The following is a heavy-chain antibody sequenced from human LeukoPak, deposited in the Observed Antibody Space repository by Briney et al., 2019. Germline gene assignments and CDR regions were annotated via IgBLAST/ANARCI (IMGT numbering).Heavy chain of an antibody. V-gene: IGHV3-23*01. Sequence: GGSLRLSCAASGFTFSSYAMSWVRQAPGKGLEWVSAISGSGGSTYYADSVKGRFTISGDNSKNTLYLQMNSLRAEDTAVYYCAKDQQQLVPYYYYYYGMDVWGQGTTVTVSS. D-gene: IGHD6-13*01. CDR2: ISGSGGST. CDR1: GFTFSSYA. CDR3: AKDQQQLVPYYYYYYGMDV. J-gene: IGHJ6*02.